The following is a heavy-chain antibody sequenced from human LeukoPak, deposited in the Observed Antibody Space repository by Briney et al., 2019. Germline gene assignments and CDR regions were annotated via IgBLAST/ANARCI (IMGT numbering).Heavy chain of an antibody. CDR2: INHSGST. D-gene: IGHD3-22*01. CDR1: GGSFSGYY. Sequence: PSETLSLTCAVYGGSFSGYYWGWIRQPPGKGLEWIGEINHSGSTNYNPSLKSRVTISVDTSKNQFSLKLSSVTAADTAVYYCAREGNDYYYDSSGDDYWGQGTLVTVSS. CDR3: AREGNDYYYDSSGDDY. V-gene: IGHV4-34*01. J-gene: IGHJ4*02.